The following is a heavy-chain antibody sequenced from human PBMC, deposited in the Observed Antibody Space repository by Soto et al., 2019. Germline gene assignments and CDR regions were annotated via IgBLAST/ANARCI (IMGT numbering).Heavy chain of an antibody. CDR3: AKGSQMAAVLDK. CDR1: GFTFSTYG. Sequence: QVQLVESGGGVVQPGRSLRLSCAASGFTFSTYGMHWVRQAPGKGLEWLAVISYDEKTKYYADSVKARFTISRDNSKNTLFLQMNRLRSEDTAVYYCAKGSQMAAVLDKWGQGTLVTVSS. D-gene: IGHD6-25*01. J-gene: IGHJ4*02. CDR2: ISYDEKTK. V-gene: IGHV3-30*18.